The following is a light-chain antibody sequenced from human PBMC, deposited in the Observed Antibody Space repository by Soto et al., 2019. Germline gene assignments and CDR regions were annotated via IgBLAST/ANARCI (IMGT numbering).Light chain of an antibody. V-gene: IGKV3-11*01. CDR2: DAS. CDR1: QSVSNF. Sequence: EIVLTQSPATLTLAPGERATLSCRASQSVSNFLAWYQQIPGQAPSLLIYDASNRATGIPARFSGSGSGTDFTLTISSLETEDFAIYYCQQRSSWPITFGPGTKVDIK. CDR3: QQRSSWPIT. J-gene: IGKJ3*01.